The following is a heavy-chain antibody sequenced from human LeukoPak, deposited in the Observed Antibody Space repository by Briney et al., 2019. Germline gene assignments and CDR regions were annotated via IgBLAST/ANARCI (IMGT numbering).Heavy chain of an antibody. Sequence: PGGSLRLSCAASGFTFSSYGMPWVRQAPGKGLEWVAVISYDGSNKYYADSVKGRFTISRDNSKNTLYLQMNSLRAEDTAVYYCAKDRSSRLPYYYYYGMDVWGQGTTVTVSS. CDR2: ISYDGSNK. CDR3: AKDRSSRLPYYYYYGMDV. J-gene: IGHJ6*02. V-gene: IGHV3-30*18. CDR1: GFTFSSYG. D-gene: IGHD5-12*01.